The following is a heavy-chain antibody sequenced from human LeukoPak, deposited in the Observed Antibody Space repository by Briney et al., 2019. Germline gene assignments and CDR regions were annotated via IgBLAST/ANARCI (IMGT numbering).Heavy chain of an antibody. CDR1: GFTFSSYG. CDR3: ARGTLAAAGNPDY. V-gene: IGHV3-33*01. D-gene: IGHD6-13*01. Sequence: PRGSLRLSCAASGFTFSSYGMHWVRQAPGKGLEWVAVIWYDGSNKYCADSVKGRFTISRDNSKNTLYLQMNSLRAEDTAVYYCARGTLAAAGNPDYWGQGTLVTVSS. J-gene: IGHJ4*02. CDR2: IWYDGSNK.